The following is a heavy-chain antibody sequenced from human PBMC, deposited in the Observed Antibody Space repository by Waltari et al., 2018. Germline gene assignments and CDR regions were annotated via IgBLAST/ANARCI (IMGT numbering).Heavy chain of an antibody. Sequence: QVQLVQSGAEVTKPGASVKVSCKASGYSFTGYYMHWVRQAPGQGLEWMGRTNPNSGGTNYVQKFQGRVTMTRDTSISTAYMELSRLRSDDTAVYYCARADRGATTWLDNYWYFDLWGRGTLVTVSS. D-gene: IGHD1-1*01. J-gene: IGHJ2*01. CDR1: GYSFTGYY. V-gene: IGHV1-2*06. CDR2: TNPNSGGT. CDR3: ARADRGATTWLDNYWYFDL.